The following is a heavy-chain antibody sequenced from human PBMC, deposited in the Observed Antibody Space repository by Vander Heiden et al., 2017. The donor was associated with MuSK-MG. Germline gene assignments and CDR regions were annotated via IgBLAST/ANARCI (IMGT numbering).Heavy chain of an antibody. CDR3: ARDGVATSGAGYYYMDV. CDR2: ITSNGGSP. V-gene: IGHV3-64*01. D-gene: IGHD5-12*01. CDR1: GFTFSRYS. Sequence: EVQLAESGGGLVQPGGSLRLSCAASGFTFSRYSMYWVRQAPGKGLEYVSAITSNGGSPFYSNSVEGRFTISRDNSKNTLYLQMGSLRPEDMAVYYCARDGVATSGAGYYYMDVWCKGTTVTVSS. J-gene: IGHJ6*03.